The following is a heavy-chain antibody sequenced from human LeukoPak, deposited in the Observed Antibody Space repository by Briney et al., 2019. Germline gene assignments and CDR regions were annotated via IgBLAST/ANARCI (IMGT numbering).Heavy chain of an antibody. V-gene: IGHV3-23*01. CDR2: LGGSGGDP. CDR3: AKDFVVVPGNVNYFDY. Sequence: PGGSLRLSCAASGFTFSSYGMSWVRQAPGKGLEWVSGLGGSGGDPYHADSVKGRFTISRDNSKNTLYLQMVSLRAEDTAVYYCAKDFVVVPGNVNYFDYWGQGTLVTVSS. J-gene: IGHJ4*02. D-gene: IGHD2-21*02. CDR1: GFTFSSYG.